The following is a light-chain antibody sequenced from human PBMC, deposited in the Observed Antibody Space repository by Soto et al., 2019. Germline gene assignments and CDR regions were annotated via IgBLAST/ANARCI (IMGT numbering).Light chain of an antibody. CDR2: AAS. J-gene: IGKJ3*01. Sequence: DIQMTQSPSSLSAFVGDRVTITCRASQSISSYLNWYQQKPGKAPKLLIYAASSLQSGVPSRFSGSGSGTDFTLTISSLQPEDFGSYFCRQSYSLFTFGPGTRVDIK. CDR3: RQSYSLFT. V-gene: IGKV1-39*01. CDR1: QSISSY.